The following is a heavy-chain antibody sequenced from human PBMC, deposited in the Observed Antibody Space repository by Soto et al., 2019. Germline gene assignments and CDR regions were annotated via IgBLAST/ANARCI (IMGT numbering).Heavy chain of an antibody. Sequence: SETLSLTCTVSGGFIWGWIRQSPDKGLEWIGYIYNSGRYNYNPSLESRLTISIDTSKNQFSLRLASVTAADTAVYYCARTLPNRQSFDSWSKGTLVTVSS. CDR2: IYNSGRY. V-gene: IGHV4-59*01. D-gene: IGHD2-8*01. CDR3: ARTLPNRQSFDS. J-gene: IGHJ4*02. CDR1: GGFI.